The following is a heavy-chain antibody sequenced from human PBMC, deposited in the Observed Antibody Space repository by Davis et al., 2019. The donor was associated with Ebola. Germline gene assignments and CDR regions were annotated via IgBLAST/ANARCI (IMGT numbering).Heavy chain of an antibody. J-gene: IGHJ4*02. CDR3: ARDYVY. D-gene: IGHD1-14*01. CDR1: GYSINRGFT. Sequence: SETPSLTCTVSGYSINRGFTWGWIRQPPGKGLEWIGSIYHSGSTNYSPSLKSRVTISADTSKNQFSLRLKSVTAADTAMYYCARDYVYWGQGILVTVSS. V-gene: IGHV4-38-2*02. CDR2: IYHSGST.